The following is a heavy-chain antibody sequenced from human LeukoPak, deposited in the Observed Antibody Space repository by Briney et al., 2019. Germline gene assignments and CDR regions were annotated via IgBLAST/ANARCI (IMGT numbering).Heavy chain of an antibody. D-gene: IGHD7-27*01. J-gene: IGHJ4*02. CDR3: ARELTGFDY. CDR1: GDIVSSNSAA. V-gene: IGHV6-1*01. CDR2: TYYRSKWYN. Sequence: PSQTLSLTCPISGDIVSSNSAAWHWTRHSPSRGLEWLGRTYYRSKWYNEYAISVKSPITINADTSKNQFSLQLNSVTPEDTAVYYCARELTGFDYWGQGTVVTVSS.